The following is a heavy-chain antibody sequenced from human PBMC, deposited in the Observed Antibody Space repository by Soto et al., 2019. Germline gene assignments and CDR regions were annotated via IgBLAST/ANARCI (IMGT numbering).Heavy chain of an antibody. Sequence: HVQLVQSGAEVKPPGASVKVSCKASGYTFTDFYIHWVRQAPGQGLEWMAVIYPSDGSTTYAQSFQGRVIVTSDPSTNTIYMDLSSLTSEDTAVYYCARAEREYWGPGTLVTVSS. J-gene: IGHJ4*02. V-gene: IGHV1-46*01. CDR1: GYTFTDFY. CDR2: IYPSDGST. D-gene: IGHD1-1*01. CDR3: ARAEREY.